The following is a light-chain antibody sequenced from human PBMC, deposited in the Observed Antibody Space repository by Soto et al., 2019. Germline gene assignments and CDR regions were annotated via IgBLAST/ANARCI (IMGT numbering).Light chain of an antibody. Sequence: EIVMTQSPATLSVSLGERATLSCSASQSVDSNLAWYRQKPDQAPWLLIPDVSTWATGVPARFSGSGARTEFTLNISRLQSEDSGIYYGQQYNFLPPLTGGGGPNVDLK. J-gene: IGKJ4*01. CDR1: QSVDSN. CDR2: DVS. V-gene: IGKV3-15*01. CDR3: QQYNFLPPLT.